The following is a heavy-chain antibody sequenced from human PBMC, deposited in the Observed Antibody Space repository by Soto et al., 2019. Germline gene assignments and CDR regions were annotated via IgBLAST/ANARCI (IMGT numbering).Heavy chain of an antibody. CDR3: ARDFLTTVTRSDAFDI. CDR1: GGSFSGNF. Sequence: SETLSLTCAVYGGSFSGNFGSWIRQPPGKGLEWIGEMKDNGSPNYNPSLKSRVFISADTSKSQLSLRLNSVTVADTAVYYCARDFLTTVTRSDAFDIWGQGTMVTVSS. CDR2: MKDNGSP. J-gene: IGHJ3*02. D-gene: IGHD4-17*01. V-gene: IGHV4-34*01.